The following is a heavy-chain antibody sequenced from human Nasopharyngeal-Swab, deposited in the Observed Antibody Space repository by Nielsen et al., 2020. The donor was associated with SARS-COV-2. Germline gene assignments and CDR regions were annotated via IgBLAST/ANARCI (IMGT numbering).Heavy chain of an antibody. CDR1: GFTFSSYW. D-gene: IGHD6-19*01. J-gene: IGHJ4*02. V-gene: IGHV3-7*01. CDR3: ARPQGSGWPTLYYFDY. CDR2: IKQDGSEK. Sequence: GESLKISCAASGFTFSSYWMSWVRQAPGKGLEWVANIKQDGSEKYYVDSVKGRFTISRDNAKNSLYLQMNSLRAEDTAVYYCARPQGSGWPTLYYFDYWGQGTLVTVSS.